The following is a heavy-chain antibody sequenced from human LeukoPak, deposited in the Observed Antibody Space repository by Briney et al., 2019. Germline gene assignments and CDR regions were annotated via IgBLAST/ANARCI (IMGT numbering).Heavy chain of an antibody. CDR3: ARDKLGLGELSLYDQ. CDR1: GYTLPGYF. CDR2: MNPNSGGT. J-gene: IGHJ5*02. V-gene: IGHV1-2*02. Sequence: ASVKVSCKASGYTLPGYFMHWVRHAPGPALEWMEWMNPNSGGTKYAQKFQGRVTMTRDTSISTAYMELSRLRSDDTAMYYCARDKLGLGELSLYDQWGQGTLVTVSS. D-gene: IGHD3-16*02.